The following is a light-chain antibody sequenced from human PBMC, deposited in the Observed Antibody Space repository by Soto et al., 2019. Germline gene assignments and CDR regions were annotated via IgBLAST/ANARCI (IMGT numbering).Light chain of an antibody. Sequence: DIQMTQSPSTLSASVGDRVTITCRASESISNFLAWYQQKPGKAPNLLIYKASSLESGVPSRFSGSGSGTEFTLTISSLQPDAFETYYCQPYNSYSRTFGQGTKVDIK. CDR1: ESISNF. J-gene: IGKJ1*01. CDR3: QPYNSYSRT. CDR2: KAS. V-gene: IGKV1-5*03.